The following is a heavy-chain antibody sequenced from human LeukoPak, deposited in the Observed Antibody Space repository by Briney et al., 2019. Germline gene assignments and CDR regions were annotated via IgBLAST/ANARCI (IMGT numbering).Heavy chain of an antibody. V-gene: IGHV4-34*01. D-gene: IGHD3-3*01. CDR2: INHSGST. CDR1: GFTFSSYS. Sequence: GSLRLSCAASGFTFSSYSMNWVRQPPGKGLEWIGEINHSGSTNYNPSLKSRVTISVDTSKNQFSLKLSPVTAADTAVYYCARGATPYDFWSGYYGKYYMDVWGKGSTVTVSS. J-gene: IGHJ6*03. CDR3: ARGATPYDFWSGYYGKYYMDV.